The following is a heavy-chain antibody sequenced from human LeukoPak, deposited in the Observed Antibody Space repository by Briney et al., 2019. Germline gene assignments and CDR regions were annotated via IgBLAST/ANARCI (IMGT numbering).Heavy chain of an antibody. CDR2: INHSGST. Sequence: PSETLSLTCAVYGGSFSGYYWSWIRQPPGKGLEWIGEINHSGSTNYNPSLKSRVTISVDTSKNQFSLKLSPVTAADTAVYYCARDIVANDYWGQGTLVTVSS. CDR3: ARDIVANDY. V-gene: IGHV4-34*01. J-gene: IGHJ4*02. D-gene: IGHD5-12*01. CDR1: GGSFSGYY.